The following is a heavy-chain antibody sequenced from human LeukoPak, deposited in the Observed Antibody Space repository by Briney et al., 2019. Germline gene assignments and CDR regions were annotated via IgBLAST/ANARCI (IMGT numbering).Heavy chain of an antibody. V-gene: IGHV5-51*01. CDR2: IYAGVSDT. CDR1: GYRFTSNW. Sequence: GASLQISCQGSGYRFTSNWIAWVRQLPGKGLEWMGVIYAGVSDTRYSPSFQGQVTMSADKSSRTAYLQWNSLQASDSAIYYCAKSSGSHWFDPWGQGTLVTVSS. CDR3: AKSSGSHWFDP. J-gene: IGHJ5*02. D-gene: IGHD3-10*01.